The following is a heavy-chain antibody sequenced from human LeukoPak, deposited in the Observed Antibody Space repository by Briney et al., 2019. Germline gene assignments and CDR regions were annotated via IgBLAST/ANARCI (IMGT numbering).Heavy chain of an antibody. CDR3: ATSGRGWAYYYYGMDV. J-gene: IGHJ6*02. CDR1: GYTLTELS. CDR2: FDPEDGET. D-gene: IGHD1-26*01. V-gene: IGHV1-24*01. Sequence: ASVKVSCKVSGYTLTELSMHWVRQAPGKGLEWMGGFDPEDGETIYAQKLQGRVTMTEDTSTDTAYMELSSLRSEDTAVYYCATSGRGWAYYYYGMDVWGQGTTVTVSS.